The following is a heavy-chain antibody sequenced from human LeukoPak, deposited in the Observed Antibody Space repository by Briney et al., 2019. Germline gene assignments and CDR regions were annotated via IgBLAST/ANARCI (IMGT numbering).Heavy chain of an antibody. V-gene: IGHV4-59*01. CDR3: AGEDYFDSSGYASWRFDI. CDR2: IYYSGNT. CDR1: GGSMSTYY. D-gene: IGHD3-22*01. J-gene: IGHJ3*02. Sequence: SETLSLTCTVSGGSMSTYYWSWIRQPPGKGLEWIGHIYYSGNTIYNPSLKSRVTISVDTSKNQFSLKLTSVTTADTAVYYCAGEDYFDSSGYASWRFDIWGQGTMVTVSS.